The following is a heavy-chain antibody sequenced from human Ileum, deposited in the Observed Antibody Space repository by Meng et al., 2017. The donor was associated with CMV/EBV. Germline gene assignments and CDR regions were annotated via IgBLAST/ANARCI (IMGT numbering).Heavy chain of an antibody. Sequence: ASVKVSCKASGYTFTSYDINWVRQATGQGLEWMGWMNPNSGNTGYAQKFQGRVTMTRNTSISTAYMELSSLRSDDTAVYYCARMYCSSTSCYMLDYWGQGTLVTVSS. J-gene: IGHJ4*02. CDR2: MNPNSGNT. D-gene: IGHD2-2*02. V-gene: IGHV1-8*01. CDR1: GYTFTSYD. CDR3: ARMYCSSTSCYMLDY.